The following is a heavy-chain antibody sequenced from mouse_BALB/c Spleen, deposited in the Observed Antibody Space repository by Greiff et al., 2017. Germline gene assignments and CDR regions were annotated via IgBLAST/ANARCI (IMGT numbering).Heavy chain of an antibody. CDR2: IYPGDGST. CDR3: ARNLISYAMDY. D-gene: IGHD1-1*01. J-gene: IGHJ4*01. CDR1: GYTFTSYY. Sequence: QVQLQQSGPELVKPGASVKMSCKASGYTFTSYYIHWVKQRPGQGLEWIGWIYPGDGSTKYNEKFKGKTTLTADKSSSTAYMLLSSLTSEDSAIYFCARNLISYAMDYWGQGTSVTVSS. V-gene: IGHV1S56*01.